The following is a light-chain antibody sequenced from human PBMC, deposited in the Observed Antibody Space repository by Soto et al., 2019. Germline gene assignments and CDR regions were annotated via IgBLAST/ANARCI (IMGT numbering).Light chain of an antibody. V-gene: IGLV1-44*01. CDR3: AAWDDSLNGHVV. J-gene: IGLJ2*01. CDR1: SSNIGSNT. Sequence: QSALTQPPSASGTPGQRVTISCSGSSSNIGSNTVNWYQQLPGTAPKLLIYSNNQRPSGVPDRFSGSKSGTSASLAISGLQSEYEADYYCAAWDDSLNGHVVFGGGTKVTVL. CDR2: SNN.